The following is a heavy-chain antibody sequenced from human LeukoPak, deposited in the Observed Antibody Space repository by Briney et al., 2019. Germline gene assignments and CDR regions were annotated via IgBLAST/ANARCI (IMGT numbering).Heavy chain of an antibody. CDR1: GFTFSSYA. CDR3: AKPYRFWSGYYKSEYFQH. D-gene: IGHD3-3*01. V-gene: IGHV3-30*18. J-gene: IGHJ1*01. CDR2: ISYDGSNK. Sequence: GGSLRLSCAASGFTFSSYAMSWVRQAPGKGLEWVAVISYDGSNKYYADSVKGRFTISRDNSKNTLYLQMNSLRAEDTAVYYCAKPYRFWSGYYKSEYFQHWGQGTLVIVSS.